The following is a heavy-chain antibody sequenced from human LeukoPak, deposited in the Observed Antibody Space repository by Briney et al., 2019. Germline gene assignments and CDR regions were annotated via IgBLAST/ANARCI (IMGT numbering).Heavy chain of an antibody. CDR2: TYHRGST. V-gene: IGHV4-4*02. Sequence: SETLSLTCAVSGGSITNSNWWGWVRQPPGKGLEWFGETYHRGSTHCNPSLKSRVTISVDKSKNQFSLTLSSVTAADTAVYYCARGTGYSYGRGNFDLWGRGTLVTVSS. CDR1: GGSITNSNW. CDR3: ARGTGYSYGRGNFDL. D-gene: IGHD5-18*01. J-gene: IGHJ2*01.